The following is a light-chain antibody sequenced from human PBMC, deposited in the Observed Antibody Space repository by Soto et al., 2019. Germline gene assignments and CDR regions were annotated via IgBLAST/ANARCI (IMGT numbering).Light chain of an antibody. CDR2: WAS. Sequence: DIVMTQSPDSLGVSLGESATINCKSSQSVFYSSNNKNYLAWYQQKPGQPPKLLIYWASTRESGVPDRFSGSGSGTDFTLTISSLQAEDVAVYYCQQYYSTPWTFGQGTKVDIK. J-gene: IGKJ1*01. CDR1: QSVFYSSNNKNY. CDR3: QQYYSTPWT. V-gene: IGKV4-1*01.